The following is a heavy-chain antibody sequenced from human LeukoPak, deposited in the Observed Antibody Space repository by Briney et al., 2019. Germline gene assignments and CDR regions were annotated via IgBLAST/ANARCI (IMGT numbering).Heavy chain of an antibody. D-gene: IGHD4-17*01. CDR3: AALDYGDYVN. Sequence: KPSETLSLTCTVSGGSITNNNYYWDWIRQPPGKGLEWIGDLYYSGSTHYNPSLKSRVTMSVDTSKNRFSLKLSSVTAADTAVYYCAALDYGDYVNWGQGTLVTVSS. V-gene: IGHV4-39*07. J-gene: IGHJ4*02. CDR1: GGSITNNNYY. CDR2: LYYSGST.